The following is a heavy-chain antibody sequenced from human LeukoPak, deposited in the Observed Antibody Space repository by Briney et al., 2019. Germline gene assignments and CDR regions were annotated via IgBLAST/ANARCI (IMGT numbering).Heavy chain of an antibody. CDR3: ARENPYYYDSSGYYRGAFDI. CDR2: ITSSGSTI. D-gene: IGHD3-22*01. Sequence: PGGSLRLSCAASGFIFSSYEMNWVRQAPGKGLEWVSYITSSGSTIYYADSVKGRFTISGDNAKNSLYLQMNSLRAEDTAVYYCARENPYYYDSSGYYRGAFDIWGQGTMVTVSS. V-gene: IGHV3-48*03. J-gene: IGHJ3*02. CDR1: GFIFSSYE.